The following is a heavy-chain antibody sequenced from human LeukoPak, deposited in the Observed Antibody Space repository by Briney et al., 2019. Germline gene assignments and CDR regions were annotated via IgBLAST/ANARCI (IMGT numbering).Heavy chain of an antibody. CDR2: ISSSSSHI. CDR3: ARGPRGSSSITYFDY. J-gene: IGHJ4*02. Sequence: GGSLRLSCAASGFTFSSYSMNWVRQAPGKGLEWVSSISSSSSHIYYADSVKGRFTTSRDNAKNSLYLQMNSLRAEDTAVYYCARGPRGSSSITYFDYWGQGTLVTVSS. CDR1: GFTFSSYS. D-gene: IGHD6-6*01. V-gene: IGHV3-21*01.